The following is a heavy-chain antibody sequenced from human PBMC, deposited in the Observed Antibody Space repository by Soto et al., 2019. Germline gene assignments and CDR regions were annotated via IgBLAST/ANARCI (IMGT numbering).Heavy chain of an antibody. D-gene: IGHD2-2*01. V-gene: IGHV1-8*01. J-gene: IGHJ6*02. CDR1: GYTFTSYD. Sequence: QVQLVQSGAEVKKPGASVKVSCKASGYTFTSYDINWVRQATGQGLEWMGWMNPNIGNTGYAQKFQGRVTMTRNTSISTAYMELSSLRSEDTAVYYCARALVPAANYYYYGMDVWGQGTTVIVSS. CDR2: MNPNIGNT. CDR3: ARALVPAANYYYYGMDV.